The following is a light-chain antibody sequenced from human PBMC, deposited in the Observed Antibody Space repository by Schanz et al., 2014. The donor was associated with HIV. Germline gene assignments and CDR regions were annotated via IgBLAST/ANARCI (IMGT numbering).Light chain of an antibody. J-gene: IGLJ2*01. V-gene: IGLV2-14*03. CDR3: SSHAGRNSFVV. CDR2: DVS. Sequence: QSALTQPASVSGSRGQSITISCTGTSSDVGGYNYVSWYQQHPGKAPKVMIYDVSNRPSGVSNRFSGSKSGNTASLTISGLQAEDEADYYCSSHAGRNSFVVFGGGTKLTVL. CDR1: SSDVGGYNY.